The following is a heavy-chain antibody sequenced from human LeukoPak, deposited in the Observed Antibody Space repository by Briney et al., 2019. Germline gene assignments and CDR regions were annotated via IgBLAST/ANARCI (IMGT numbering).Heavy chain of an antibody. CDR1: GLTFSNHW. J-gene: IGHJ4*02. D-gene: IGHD1-1*01. V-gene: IGHV3-74*01. Sequence: GGSLRLSCVVSGLTFSNHWMHWVRQAPGKGLVWVSHINNEGSDTKYADSVKGRFTISRDNSKNTVYLQMNSLRADDAAVYYCATKAGNFQERVSLDYWGQGILVTVSS. CDR2: INNEGSDT. CDR3: ATKAGNFQERVSLDY.